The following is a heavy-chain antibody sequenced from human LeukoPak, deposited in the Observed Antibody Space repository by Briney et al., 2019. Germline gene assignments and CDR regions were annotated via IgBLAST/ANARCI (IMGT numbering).Heavy chain of an antibody. J-gene: IGHJ6*03. CDR3: ARVVNCGGDCYDYYYYMDV. D-gene: IGHD2-21*02. CDR2: IYTSGST. V-gene: IGHV4-4*07. CDR1: GGSISSYY. Sequence: PSETLSLTCTVSGGSISSYYWSWIRQPAGKGLEWIGRIYTSGSTNYNPSLKSRVTMSVDTSKNQFSLKLSSVTAADTAVYYCARVVNCGGDCYDYYYYMDVWGKGTTVTVSS.